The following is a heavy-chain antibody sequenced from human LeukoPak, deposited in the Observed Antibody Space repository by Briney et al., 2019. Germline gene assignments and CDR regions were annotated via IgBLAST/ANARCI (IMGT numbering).Heavy chain of an antibody. J-gene: IGHJ4*02. V-gene: IGHV1-69*05. CDR2: IIPIFGTA. CDR3: AREVVVNDFDY. D-gene: IGHD3-22*01. Sequence: ASVKVSCKASGGTFSSYAISWVRQAPGQGLEWMGGIIPIFGTANYAQKFQGRATITTDESTSTAYMELSSLRSEDTAVYYCAREVVVNDFDYWGQGTLVTVSS. CDR1: GGTFSSYA.